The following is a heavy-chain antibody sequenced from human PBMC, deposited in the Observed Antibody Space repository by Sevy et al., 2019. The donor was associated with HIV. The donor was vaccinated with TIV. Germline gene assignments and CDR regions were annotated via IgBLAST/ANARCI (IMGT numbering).Heavy chain of an antibody. CDR3: NKVGLRNLGSEAFDN. V-gene: IGHV3-15*01. Sequence: GGSLRLSCAASGFTFSIIYMNWVRQSPGKGLEWVGRMKSKTSGGTTDYAAPVKDRFTMSRDDSKNTLYLQMNSLKADDTAVYYCNKVGLRNLGSEAFDNWGQGTMVTVSS. J-gene: IGHJ3*02. CDR1: GFTFSIIY. CDR2: MKSKTSGGTT. D-gene: IGHD3-16*01.